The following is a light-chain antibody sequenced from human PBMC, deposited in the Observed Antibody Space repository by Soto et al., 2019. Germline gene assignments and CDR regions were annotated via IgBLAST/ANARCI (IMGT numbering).Light chain of an antibody. V-gene: IGLV1-40*01. CDR1: SSNIGAGYD. CDR2: GNS. Sequence: QSALTQPPSVSGAPGQRVTISCTGSSSNIGAGYDVHWYQQLPGTAPKLLIYGNSNRPSGVPDRFSGSKSGTSASLAITGLQAEDEADYDCQSSDSSLSGWVFGGGTKLTVL. CDR3: QSSDSSLSGWV. J-gene: IGLJ3*02.